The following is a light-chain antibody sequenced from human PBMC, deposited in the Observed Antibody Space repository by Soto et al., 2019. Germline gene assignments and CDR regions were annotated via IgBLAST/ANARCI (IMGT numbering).Light chain of an antibody. CDR2: GVS. J-gene: IGKJ1*01. CDR3: QQYDNSVWT. CDR1: ESVSSTS. V-gene: IGKV3-20*01. Sequence: EMGWTQSPGTLSLSPGERATLSCRASESVSSTSLAWYQQKPGQAPRLLMYGVSSRATGIPDRFSGSGSGTDFTLTINRLEPEDFAVYFCQQYDNSVWTFGQGTKVDIK.